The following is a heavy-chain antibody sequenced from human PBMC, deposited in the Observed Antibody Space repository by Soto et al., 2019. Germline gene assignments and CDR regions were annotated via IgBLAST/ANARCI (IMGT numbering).Heavy chain of an antibody. CDR2: INHSGST. CDR1: GGSFSGYY. CDR3: ARTPGTSLGTFDY. D-gene: IGHD1-1*01. Sequence: SETLSLTCAVYGGSFSGYYWSWIRQPPGKGLEWIGEINHSGSTHYNPSLKSRVTISVDTSKNQFSLKLSSVTAADTAVYYCARTPGTSLGTFDYWGQGTLVTVSS. V-gene: IGHV4-34*01. J-gene: IGHJ4*02.